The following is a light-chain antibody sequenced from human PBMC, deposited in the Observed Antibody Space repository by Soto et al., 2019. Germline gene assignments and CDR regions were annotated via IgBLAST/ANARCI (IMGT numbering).Light chain of an antibody. Sequence: DIQMTQSPSSLSASVGDRVTINCRASQTISNYLNWYQEKPGKAPKLLIYAASNLQSGVPSRCSGSGSGTEFTLTISNLQPEDFATYYCQKTYSTPFTFGPGTKVDI. CDR3: QKTYSTPFT. V-gene: IGKV1-39*01. J-gene: IGKJ3*01. CDR1: QTISNY. CDR2: AAS.